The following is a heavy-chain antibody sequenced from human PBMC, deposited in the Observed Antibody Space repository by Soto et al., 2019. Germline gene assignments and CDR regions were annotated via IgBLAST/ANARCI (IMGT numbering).Heavy chain of an antibody. CDR2: INHSGST. D-gene: IGHD6-13*01. Sequence: ASETLSLTCAVYGGSFSGYYWSWIRQPPGKGLVWIGEINHSGSTDYSPSLKSRVIISVDTSKSQLSLKLSSVTAADTAVDYCARTGEQQHRSWGYYYYGMDVWGQGTTVTVSS. CDR1: GGSFSGYY. J-gene: IGHJ6*01. CDR3: ARTGEQQHRSWGYYYYGMDV. V-gene: IGHV4-34*01.